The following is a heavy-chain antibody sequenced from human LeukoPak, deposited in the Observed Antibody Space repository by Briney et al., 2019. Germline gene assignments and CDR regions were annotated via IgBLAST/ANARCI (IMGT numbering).Heavy chain of an antibody. Sequence: SETLSLTCTVSGGSISSYYWSWIRQPPGKGLEWIGYIYYSGSTNYNPSLKSRVTISVDTSKNQFSLKLSSVTAADTAVYYCARAPTVTLYYFDYWGQGTLVTVSS. CDR2: IYYSGST. CDR3: ARAPTVTLYYFDY. J-gene: IGHJ4*02. D-gene: IGHD4-17*01. V-gene: IGHV4-59*01. CDR1: GGSISSYY.